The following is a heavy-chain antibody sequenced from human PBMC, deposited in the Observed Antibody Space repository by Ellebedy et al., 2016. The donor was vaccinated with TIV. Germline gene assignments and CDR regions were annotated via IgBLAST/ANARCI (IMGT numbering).Heavy chain of an antibody. CDR3: AKRGEAAPGTGRYYFDY. V-gene: IGHV3-23*01. J-gene: IGHJ4*02. D-gene: IGHD6-13*01. CDR1: GFTFSKYA. Sequence: GESLKISCAASGFTFSKYAMSWVRQAPGKGLEWVSTMIGSGSKTYYADSVKGRFTISRDNSKNTLYLQMDSLRAEETAVYYCAKRGEAAPGTGRYYFDYWGQGVLVTVSS. CDR2: MIGSGSKT.